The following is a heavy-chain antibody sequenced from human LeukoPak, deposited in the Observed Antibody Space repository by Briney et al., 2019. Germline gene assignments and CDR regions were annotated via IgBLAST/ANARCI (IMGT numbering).Heavy chain of an antibody. CDR3: ARHGTGPSSGWVLDWFGP. CDR1: GGSISSSSYY. D-gene: IGHD6-19*01. V-gene: IGHV4-39*01. J-gene: IGHJ5*02. CDR2: IYYSGST. Sequence: SETLSLTCTVSGGSISSSSYYWGWIRQPPGKGLEWIGSIYYSGSTYYNPSLKSRVTISVDTSKNQFSLKLSSVTAADTAVYYCARHGTGPSSGWVLDWFGPWGQGTLVTVSS.